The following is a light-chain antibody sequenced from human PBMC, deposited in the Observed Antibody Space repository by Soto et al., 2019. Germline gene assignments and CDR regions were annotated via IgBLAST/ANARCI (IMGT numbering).Light chain of an antibody. CDR2: AAS. J-gene: IGKJ4*01. Sequence: IRMTQSPSSLSASTGDRVTITCRASQGISSYLAWYQQKPGKAPRLLIYAASSLQTGVPSRFTGSGSETEFTLTIISLQPDDVASYYCQQYYSYPLIFGGGTKV. V-gene: IGKV1-8*01. CDR1: QGISSY. CDR3: QQYYSYPLI.